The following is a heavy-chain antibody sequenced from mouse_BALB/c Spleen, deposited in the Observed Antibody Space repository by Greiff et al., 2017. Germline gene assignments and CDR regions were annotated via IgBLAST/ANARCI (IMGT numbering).Heavy chain of an antibody. CDR1: GFSLTGYG. CDR2: IWGDGST. CDR3: AMYDPTTAAWFAY. Sequence: QVQLKESGPGLVAPSQSLSFTCTVSGFSLTGYGVNWVRQPPGKGLEWLGMIWGDGSTDYNSALKSRLSISKDNSKSQVFLKMNSLQTDDTARYYCAMYDPTTAAWFAYWGQGTLVTVSA. D-gene: IGHD2-3*01. J-gene: IGHJ3*01. V-gene: IGHV2-6-7*01.